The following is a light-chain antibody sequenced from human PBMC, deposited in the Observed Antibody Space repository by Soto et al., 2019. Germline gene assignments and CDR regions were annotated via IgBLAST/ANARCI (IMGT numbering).Light chain of an antibody. CDR1: SSNIGAGYD. CDR3: KSYDSSLSGSEV. CDR2: GNG. J-gene: IGLJ1*01. V-gene: IGLV1-40*01. Sequence: QSVLTQPPSVSGAPGQRVTISCTGSSSNIGAGYDVHWYQQLPGTAPKLLIYGNGNRPSGVPDRFSGSKSGTSASLAITGLQAEDEADYYCKSYDSSLSGSEVFGTGTKVTV.